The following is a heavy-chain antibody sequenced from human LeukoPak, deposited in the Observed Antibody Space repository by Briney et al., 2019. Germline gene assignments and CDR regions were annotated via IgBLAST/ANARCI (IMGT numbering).Heavy chain of an antibody. CDR1: GYTFTGYY. D-gene: IGHD2-2*02. CDR3: ARGRYCSSTSCHTYYYYYMDV. J-gene: IGHJ6*03. Sequence: GASVKVSCKASGYTFTGYYMHWVRQAPGQGLEWMGWINPNSGGTNYAQKFQGRVTMTRDTSISTAYMELSRLRSDDTAVYYCARGRYCSSTSCHTYYYYYMDVWGKGTTVTVSS. V-gene: IGHV1-2*02. CDR2: INPNSGGT.